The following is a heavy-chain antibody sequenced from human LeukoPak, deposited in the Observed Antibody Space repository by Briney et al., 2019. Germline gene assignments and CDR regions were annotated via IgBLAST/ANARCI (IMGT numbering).Heavy chain of an antibody. V-gene: IGHV4-59*08. Sequence: SETLSLTCTVSGGSISSYYWSWIRQPPGKGLEWIGYIYYSGSTNYNPSLKSRVTISVDTSKNQFSLKLSSVTAADTAVYYCARGGSSWYLDAFDIWGQGTMVTVSS. J-gene: IGHJ3*02. CDR1: GGSISSYY. CDR3: ARGGSSWYLDAFDI. D-gene: IGHD6-13*01. CDR2: IYYSGST.